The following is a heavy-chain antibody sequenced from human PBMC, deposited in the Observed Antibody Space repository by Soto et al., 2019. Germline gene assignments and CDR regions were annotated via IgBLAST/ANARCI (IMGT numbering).Heavy chain of an antibody. CDR2: IFPGDSDT. V-gene: IGHV5-51*01. Sequence: GESLKISCKGSGYSFTSYWIGWVRQMPGKGLEWMGIIFPGDSDTKYSPSFQGQVTISADKSISTAYLQWTSLRASDTAMYYCARHVRGWFGDDFLPYAMDVWGQGSTVTVSS. CDR3: ARHVRGWFGDDFLPYAMDV. D-gene: IGHD3-10*01. CDR1: GYSFTSYW. J-gene: IGHJ6*02.